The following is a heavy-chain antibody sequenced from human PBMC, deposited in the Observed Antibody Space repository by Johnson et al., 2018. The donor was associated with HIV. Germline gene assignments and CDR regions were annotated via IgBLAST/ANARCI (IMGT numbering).Heavy chain of an antibody. CDR1: RFTFSSYA. Sequence: VQLVESGGGVVQPGGSLRLSCETSRFTFSSYAMSWVRQAPWKGLEWVSAISGSGGSTYYADSVKGRFTISRDNSKNTLYLQMNSLRPEDTGLYYCAKDIASGYTNGGTLDIWGQGTMVTVS. CDR2: ISGSGGST. CDR3: AKDIASGYTNGGTLDI. D-gene: IGHD6-19*01. J-gene: IGHJ3*02. V-gene: IGHV3-23*04.